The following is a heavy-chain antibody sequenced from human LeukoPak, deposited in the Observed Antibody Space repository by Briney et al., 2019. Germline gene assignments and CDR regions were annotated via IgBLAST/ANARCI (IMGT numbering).Heavy chain of an antibody. CDR1: GGSISSYY. J-gene: IGHJ4*02. CDR3: ARVGNCNYALVNYYFDY. V-gene: IGHV4-59*01. CDR2: IHYSGNT. Sequence: KASETLSLTCTVSGGSISSYYWIWMRQPPGKGLEWIGYIHYSGNTNYNPSLKSRVTISVDTYKNQFSLKLASVTAADTAVYYCARVGNCNYALVNYYFDYWGQGTLVTVSS. D-gene: IGHD4-23*01.